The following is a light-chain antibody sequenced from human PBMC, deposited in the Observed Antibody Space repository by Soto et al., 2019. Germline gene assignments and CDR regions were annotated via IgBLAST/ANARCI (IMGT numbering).Light chain of an antibody. J-gene: IGLJ2*01. CDR2: RTD. V-gene: IGLV1-47*01. CDR3: AAYTGNWNGPV. CDR1: SSNIGGNS. Sequence: QSVMTQPPSVSAAPGQKVTISCSGSSSNIGGNSVSWYQQLPGTAPKLLMYRTDQRPSGVPERFSGSKSGTSASLTISGLRPEDEAQYYCAAYTGNWNGPVFGGGTKVTVL.